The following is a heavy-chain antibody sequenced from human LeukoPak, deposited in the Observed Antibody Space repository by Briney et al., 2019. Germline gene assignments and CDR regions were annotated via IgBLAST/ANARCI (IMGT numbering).Heavy chain of an antibody. CDR1: GGSISSSSYY. D-gene: IGHD3-10*01. J-gene: IGHJ5*02. CDR3: ARGPKLTRGVTNWFDP. V-gene: IGHV4-39*07. CDR2: IYYSGST. Sequence: PSETLSLTCTVSGGSISSSSYYWGRVRQPPGKGLEWIGSIYYSGSTNYNPSLKSRVTMSVNTSKNQFSLNLSSVTAADTAVYYYARGPKLTRGVTNWFDPWGQGTLVTVSS.